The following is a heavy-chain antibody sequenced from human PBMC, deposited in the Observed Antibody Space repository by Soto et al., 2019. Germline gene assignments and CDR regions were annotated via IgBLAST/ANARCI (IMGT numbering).Heavy chain of an antibody. J-gene: IGHJ3*02. V-gene: IGHV4-34*01. CDR2: IHHSGRT. CDR3: GRGACSTNYCFTRWALDI. Sequence: PSETLSLTCAVYGGSFSGYYWTWIRQTPGKGLEWIGEIHHSGRTNHNPSLKSRVSISADTSKTQFSLNLTSVTAADTAVYYCGRGACSTNYCFTRWALDIWGQGTVVT. CDR1: GGSFSGYY. D-gene: IGHD2-2*01.